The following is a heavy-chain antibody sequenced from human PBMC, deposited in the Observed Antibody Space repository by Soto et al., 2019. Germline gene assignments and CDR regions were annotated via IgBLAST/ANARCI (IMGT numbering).Heavy chain of an antibody. J-gene: IGHJ4*02. CDR2: LNQDGREK. V-gene: IGHV3-7*01. CDR1: GFTFNTYW. Sequence: GGSLRLSCAASGFTFNTYWMNWVRQAPGKGLEWVANLNQDGREKRPVDSVKGRFTISRDNARNSLYLQMNSLRAEDTAVYYCARGSVLAARIFEYWGQGALVTVSS. D-gene: IGHD6-6*01. CDR3: ARGSVLAARIFEY.